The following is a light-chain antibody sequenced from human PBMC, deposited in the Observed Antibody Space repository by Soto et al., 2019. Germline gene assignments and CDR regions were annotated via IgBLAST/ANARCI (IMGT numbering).Light chain of an antibody. Sequence: QSVLTQPASVSGSPRESITISCTGTSSDVGGYNSVSWYQHHPGKAPKLILYDVDDRPSGVSYRFSGSKSGNTASLTISGLQAADEADYFCSSFTSSMTNVFGSGTKVTVL. CDR3: SSFTSSMTNV. CDR1: SSDVGGYNS. CDR2: DVD. J-gene: IGLJ1*01. V-gene: IGLV2-14*03.